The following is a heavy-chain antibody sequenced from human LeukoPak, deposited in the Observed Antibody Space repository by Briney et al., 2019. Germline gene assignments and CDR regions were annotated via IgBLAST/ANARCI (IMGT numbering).Heavy chain of an antibody. J-gene: IGHJ3*02. Sequence: SETLSLTCAVYGGSFSGYYWSWIRQPPGKGLEWIGEINHSGSTNYNPSLKSRVTISVDTSKNQFSLKLSSVTAADTAVYYCARGYSSSWSRLIGAFDIWGQGTMVTVS. D-gene: IGHD6-13*01. CDR3: ARGYSSSWSRLIGAFDI. CDR1: GGSFSGYY. CDR2: INHSGST. V-gene: IGHV4-34*01.